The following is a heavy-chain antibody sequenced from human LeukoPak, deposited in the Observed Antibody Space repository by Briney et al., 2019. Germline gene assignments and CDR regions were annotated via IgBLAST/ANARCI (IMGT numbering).Heavy chain of an antibody. J-gene: IGHJ4*02. V-gene: IGHV3-30*18. CDR1: GFTFSSYG. D-gene: IGHD4-17*01. CDR2: ISYEGSNK. Sequence: GGSLRLSCAASGFTFSSYGMHWVRQAPGKGLEWVAVISYEGSNKYYADSVKGRFTISRDNSKNTLYLQMNSLRAEDTAVYYCAKGHDCGDYDYWGQGTLVTVSS. CDR3: AKGHDCGDYDY.